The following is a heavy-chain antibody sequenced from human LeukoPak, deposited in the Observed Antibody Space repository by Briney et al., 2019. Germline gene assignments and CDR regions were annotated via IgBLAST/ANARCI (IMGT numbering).Heavy chain of an antibody. Sequence: GGSLRLSCAASGFTFSSYAMSWVRQAPGKGLEWVSAISGSGGSTYYADSVKGRFTISRDNSKNTLDLQMNSLRAEDTAVYYCARGYGETSGDYWGQGTLVTVSS. D-gene: IGHD5-12*01. V-gene: IGHV3-23*01. CDR1: GFTFSSYA. J-gene: IGHJ4*02. CDR2: ISGSGGST. CDR3: ARGYGETSGDY.